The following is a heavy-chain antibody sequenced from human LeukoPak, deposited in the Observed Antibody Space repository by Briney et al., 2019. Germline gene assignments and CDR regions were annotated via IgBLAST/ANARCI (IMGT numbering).Heavy chain of an antibody. CDR2: ISAYNGNT. Sequence: GASVKVSCKASGYTFTSYGISWVRQAPGQGLEWMGWISAYNGNTNYAQKLQGRVTMTTDTSTSTAYMELRSLRSDDTAVFYCARGHHYFVSGSYYNFWGQGTLVTVSS. J-gene: IGHJ4*02. CDR3: ARGHHYFVSGSYYNF. V-gene: IGHV1-18*01. CDR1: GYTFTSYG. D-gene: IGHD3-10*01.